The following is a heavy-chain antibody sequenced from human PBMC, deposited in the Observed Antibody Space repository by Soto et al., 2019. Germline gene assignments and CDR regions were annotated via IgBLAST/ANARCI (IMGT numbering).Heavy chain of an antibody. J-gene: IGHJ5*02. Sequence: SETLSLTCTVSGGSITSYYWSWLRQPAGKGLEWIGHIYPSGTTNYNPSLKSRVTMSVDTSKTHFSLKLSSVTAADTAVYYCARESRSDCRSATCYSWFDPRGQGTLVTVSS. CDR2: IYPSGTT. CDR1: GGSITSYY. CDR3: ARESRSDCRSATCYSWFDP. V-gene: IGHV4-4*07. D-gene: IGHD2-2*01.